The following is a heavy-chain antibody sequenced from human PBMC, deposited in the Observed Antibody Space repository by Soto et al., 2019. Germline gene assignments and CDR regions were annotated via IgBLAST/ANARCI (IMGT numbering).Heavy chain of an antibody. Sequence: SETLSLTCSVSGYSISGGYYWGWVRQAPGKGLEWLGSVYHNGIMFHNPSFQSRVTISVDTSKNQFSLNLRSVTAADTAVYYCAALWFGELAFNYWGHGILVTVSS. CDR3: AALWFGELAFNY. CDR2: VYHNGIM. D-gene: IGHD3-10*01. CDR1: GYSISGGYY. J-gene: IGHJ4*01. V-gene: IGHV4-38-2*02.